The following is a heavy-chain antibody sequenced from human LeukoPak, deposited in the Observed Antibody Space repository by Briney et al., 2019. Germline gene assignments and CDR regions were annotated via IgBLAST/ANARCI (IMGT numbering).Heavy chain of an antibody. D-gene: IGHD2-2*02. CDR3: ARDHAIRYCSSTSCYTDYYYMDV. CDR1: GYTFTSYD. V-gene: IGHV1-8*03. J-gene: IGHJ6*03. CDR2: MNPNSGNT. Sequence: ASVKVSCKASGYTFTSYDINWVRQATGQGLEWMGWMNPNSGNTGYAQKFQGRVTITRNTSISTAYMELSSLRSEDTAVYYCARDHAIRYCSSTSCYTDYYYMDVWGKGTTVTVSS.